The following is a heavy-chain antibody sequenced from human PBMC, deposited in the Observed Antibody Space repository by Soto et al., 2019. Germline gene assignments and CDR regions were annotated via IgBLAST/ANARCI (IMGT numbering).Heavy chain of an antibody. CDR2: ISSSSSTI. Sequence: EVKLVESGGGLVQPGGSLRLSCAASGFTFSSYSMNWVRQAPGKGLEWVSYISSSSSTIYYADSVKGRFNISRNNAKNSLYLQMNSLRAEDTAVYYCARHPERIAEIGWFDPWGQGPLVTFSS. V-gene: IGHV3-48*01. J-gene: IGHJ5*02. CDR3: ARHPERIAEIGWFDP. CDR1: GFTFSSYS. D-gene: IGHD6-13*01.